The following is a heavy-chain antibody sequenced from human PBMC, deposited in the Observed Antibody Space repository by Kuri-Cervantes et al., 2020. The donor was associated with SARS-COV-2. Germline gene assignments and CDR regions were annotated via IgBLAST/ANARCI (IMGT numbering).Heavy chain of an antibody. CDR1: GFIFSDYA. CDR3: ARGDGMDV. Sequence: GGSLRLSCEASGFIFSDYAIDWVRQAPGKGLVWVSHIDGDGTSIGYADSVKGRFTISRDNAKGTLYLQMNSLRAEDTAMYYCARGDGMDVWGQGTTVTVSS. J-gene: IGHJ6*02. CDR2: IDGDGTSI. V-gene: IGHV3-74*01.